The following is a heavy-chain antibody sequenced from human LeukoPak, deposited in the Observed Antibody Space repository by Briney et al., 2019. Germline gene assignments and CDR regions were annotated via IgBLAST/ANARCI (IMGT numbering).Heavy chain of an antibody. V-gene: IGHV4-59*12. CDR2: IYYSGST. CDR1: GGSISSYY. Sequence: SETLSLTCTVSGGSISSYYWSWIRQPPGKGLEWIGYIYYSGSTNYNPSLKSRVTISVDTSKNQFSLKLSSVTAADTAVYYCARDMGVVPAAIRAFDIWGQGTMVTVSS. D-gene: IGHD2-2*02. J-gene: IGHJ3*02. CDR3: ARDMGVVPAAIRAFDI.